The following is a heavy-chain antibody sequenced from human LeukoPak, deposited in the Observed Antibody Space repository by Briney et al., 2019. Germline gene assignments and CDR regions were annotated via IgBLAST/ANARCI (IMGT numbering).Heavy chain of an antibody. Sequence: PSETLSLTCTVSGGSISSYDYYWTWIRQHPGKGMEWIGYIYHSGTTYYNPSLKSRVTISVDTSENQFSLKLTSVTAADSAMYYCARYSGNYRFFDYWGQGTLVTVSS. CDR2: IYHSGTT. V-gene: IGHV4-31*03. CDR1: GGSISSYDYY. J-gene: IGHJ4*02. CDR3: ARYSGNYRFFDY. D-gene: IGHD1-26*01.